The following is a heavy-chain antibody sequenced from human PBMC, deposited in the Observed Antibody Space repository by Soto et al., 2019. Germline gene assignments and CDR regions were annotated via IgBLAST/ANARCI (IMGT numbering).Heavy chain of an antibody. D-gene: IGHD3-22*01. CDR2: IIPIFGTV. Sequence: QVQLVQSGAEVKKPGSSVKVSCKASGGTFSNYALDWVRQAPGQGLEWMGGIIPIFGTVRHAQNFQGRVTITADESTATADMERTSLRYEDTAMYYCATGGERDYYEHSRWRWGQGTLVTVSS. CDR1: GGTFSNYA. CDR3: ATGGERDYYEHSRWR. J-gene: IGHJ1*01. V-gene: IGHV1-69*12.